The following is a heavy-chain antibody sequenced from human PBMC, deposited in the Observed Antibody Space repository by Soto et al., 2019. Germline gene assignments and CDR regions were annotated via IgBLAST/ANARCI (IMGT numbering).Heavy chain of an antibody. CDR1: GGFIISYY. Sequence: SETLSLTCTVSGGFIISYYWSWIRQPPWKGLEWIGYIYYSGSTNYNPSLKSRVTISVDTSKNQFSLKLSSVTAADTAVYYCARGEVDTAMALDYWGQGTLVTVSS. V-gene: IGHV4-59*01. D-gene: IGHD5-18*01. J-gene: IGHJ4*02. CDR3: ARGEVDTAMALDY. CDR2: IYYSGST.